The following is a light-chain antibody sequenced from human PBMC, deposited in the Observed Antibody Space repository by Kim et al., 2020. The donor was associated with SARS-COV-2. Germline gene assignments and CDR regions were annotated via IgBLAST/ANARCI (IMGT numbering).Light chain of an antibody. CDR2: EVS. CDR1: SSDVGSYNL. Sequence: SPGQSITISCTGTSSDVGSYNLVSWFQQHPGKAPKLMIYEVSKRPSGVSNRFSGSKSGNTASLTISGLQAEDEADYYCCSYAGIRVFGGGTQLTVL. J-gene: IGLJ3*02. CDR3: CSYAGIRV. V-gene: IGLV2-23*02.